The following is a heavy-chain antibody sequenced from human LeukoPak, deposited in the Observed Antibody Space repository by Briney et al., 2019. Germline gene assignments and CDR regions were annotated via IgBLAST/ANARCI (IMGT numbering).Heavy chain of an antibody. J-gene: IGHJ4*02. V-gene: IGHV4-59*01. CDR2: IYYSGST. CDR1: GGSISSYY. Sequence: SGTLSLTCTVSGGSISSYYWSWIRQPPGKGLEWIGYIYYSGSTNYNPSLKSRVTISVDTSKNQFSLKLSSVTAADTAVYYCARGIFGVVPKTFDYWGQGTLVTVSS. D-gene: IGHD3-3*01. CDR3: ARGIFGVVPKTFDY.